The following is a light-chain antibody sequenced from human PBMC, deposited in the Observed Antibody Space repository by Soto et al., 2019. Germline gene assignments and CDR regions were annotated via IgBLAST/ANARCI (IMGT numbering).Light chain of an antibody. CDR2: DAS. J-gene: IGKJ2*01. V-gene: IGKV1-5*01. Sequence: DIQMTQSPSTLSASVGDRVTITCRASQSLIRSLAWYQQKAGKSPSLLIYDASNLQSGVPARFSGSGSGTEFTLTISSLQPDDFATYYCQQYNSYPYTFGQGTKLEIK. CDR1: QSLIRS. CDR3: QQYNSYPYT.